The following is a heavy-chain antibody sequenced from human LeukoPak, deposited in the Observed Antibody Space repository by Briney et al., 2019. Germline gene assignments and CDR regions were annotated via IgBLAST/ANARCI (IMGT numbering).Heavy chain of an antibody. J-gene: IGHJ4*02. Sequence: SETLSLTCTVSGGSISSSSYYWGWIRQPPGKGLEWIGSIYYSGSTYYNPSLKSRVTISVNTSKNQFSLKLSSVTAADTAVYYCARDRGIGFRGSYYWEDYWGQGTLVTVSS. CDR1: GGSISSSSYY. CDR2: IYYSGST. CDR3: ARDRGIGFRGSYYWEDY. V-gene: IGHV4-39*07. D-gene: IGHD3-10*01.